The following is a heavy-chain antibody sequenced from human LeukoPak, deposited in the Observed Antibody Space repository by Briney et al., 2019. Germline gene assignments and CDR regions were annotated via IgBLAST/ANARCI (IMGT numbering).Heavy chain of an antibody. V-gene: IGHV1-2*06. D-gene: IGHD2-8*01. Sequence: ASVKVSCKASGYTFTGYYMHWVRQAPGQGLEWMGRINPNSGGTNYAQKFQGRVTMTRDTSIITAYMELSRLRSDDTAVYYCARDLGYCTNGVCYGPDYWGQGTLVTVSS. CDR3: ARDLGYCTNGVCYGPDY. CDR2: INPNSGGT. J-gene: IGHJ4*02. CDR1: GYTFTGYY.